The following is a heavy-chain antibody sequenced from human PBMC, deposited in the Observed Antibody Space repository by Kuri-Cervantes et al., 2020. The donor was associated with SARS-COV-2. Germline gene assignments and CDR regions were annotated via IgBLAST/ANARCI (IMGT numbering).Heavy chain of an antibody. CDR2: ISSSSSYI. D-gene: IGHD3-22*01. J-gene: IGHJ4*02. Sequence: GGARRLSSAAAGFTFCSDSMNWVRQAPVKGLEWVASISSSSSYIYYADSVKGRFTISRDKAKSSLYLHMNSLRAEDTALYYCARGITMIVVVTPFDYWGQGTLVTVSS. CDR3: ARGITMIVVVTPFDY. V-gene: IGHV3-21*01. CDR1: GFTFCSDS.